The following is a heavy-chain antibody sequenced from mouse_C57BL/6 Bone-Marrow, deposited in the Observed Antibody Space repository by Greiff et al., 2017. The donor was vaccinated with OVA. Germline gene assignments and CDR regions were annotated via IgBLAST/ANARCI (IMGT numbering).Heavy chain of an antibody. J-gene: IGHJ4*01. CDR1: GFTFSSYA. Sequence: EVQGVESGGGLVKPGGSLKLSCAASGFTFSSYAMSWVRQAPEKRLEWVATISGGGGNTYYPDSVKGRFTISRDNAKNTLYLQMSSLRSEDTALYYCARQMITTVVAPYAMDYWGQGTSVTVSS. CDR3: ARQMITTVVAPYAMDY. CDR2: ISGGGGNT. V-gene: IGHV5-9*01. D-gene: IGHD1-1*01.